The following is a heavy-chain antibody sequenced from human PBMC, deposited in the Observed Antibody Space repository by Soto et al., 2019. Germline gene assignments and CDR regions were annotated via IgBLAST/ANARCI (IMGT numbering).Heavy chain of an antibody. D-gene: IGHD1-26*01. CDR3: ASWGVGATTGDY. CDR1: GFTFSDSS. V-gene: IGHV3-53*01. J-gene: IGHJ4*02. CDR2: IYSGGST. Sequence: GGSLRLSCLTSGFTFSDSSMNWVRQAPGQGLEWVSVIYSGGSTYYADSVKGRFTISRDNSKNTLYLQMNSLRAEDTAVYYCASWGVGATTGDYWGQGTLVTVSS.